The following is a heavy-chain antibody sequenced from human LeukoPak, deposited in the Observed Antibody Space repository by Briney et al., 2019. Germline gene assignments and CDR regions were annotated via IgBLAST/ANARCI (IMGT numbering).Heavy chain of an antibody. J-gene: IGHJ4*02. Sequence: GGSLRLSCAASGFTFSNYGMHWVRQAPGKGLEWVAVIWYDGSDKYHADSVKGRFTISRDNSKNTLYLQMNSLRVEDTAVYYCARFSMSSPLVDYWGQGTLVTVSS. V-gene: IGHV3-33*01. D-gene: IGHD5/OR15-5a*01. CDR3: ARFSMSSPLVDY. CDR2: IWYDGSDK. CDR1: GFTFSNYG.